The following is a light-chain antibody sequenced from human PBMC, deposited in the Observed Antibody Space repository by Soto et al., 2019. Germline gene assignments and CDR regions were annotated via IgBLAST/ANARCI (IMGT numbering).Light chain of an antibody. V-gene: IGKV1-5*03. CDR2: KAS. J-gene: IGKJ1*01. CDR3: QQYNNYLGT. CDR1: QNIYSW. Sequence: DIQMTQSPSTLSASVGDRVTITCRASQNIYSWLAWYQQKPGKAPKLLIHKASVLQGGVPSRFSGSESGKEFTLTITSLQPDDFATYYCQQYNNYLGTFGQGTTVEIK.